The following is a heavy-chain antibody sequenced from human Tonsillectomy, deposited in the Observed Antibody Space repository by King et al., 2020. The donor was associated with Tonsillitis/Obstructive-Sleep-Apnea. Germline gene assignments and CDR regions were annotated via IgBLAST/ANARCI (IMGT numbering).Heavy chain of an antibody. V-gene: IGHV4-59*13. J-gene: IGHJ4*02. CDR2: IYYSGST. Sequence: QVQLQESGPGLVKPSETLSLTCTVSGASITSYFWSWIRQPPGQGLEWIGNIYYSGSTNYNPSLKTRVTISVDMFKNQFSLKLSSVTAADTAVYYCATAPLLWGRSSGGADYFDYWGQGSLVTVSS. CDR3: ATAPLLWGRSSGGADYFDY. D-gene: IGHD3-16*01. CDR1: GASITSYF.